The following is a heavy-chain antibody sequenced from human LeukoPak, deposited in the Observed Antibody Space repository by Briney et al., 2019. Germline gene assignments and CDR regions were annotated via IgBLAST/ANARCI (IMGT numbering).Heavy chain of an antibody. V-gene: IGHV4-39*01. CDR1: GGSISSSSYY. CDR2: IYYSGST. J-gene: IGHJ1*01. CDR3: ARLSGGYFPH. Sequence: SETLSLTCTVSGGSISSSSYYWGWIRQPPGKGLEWIGSIYYSGSTYYNPSLKSRVTISVDTSKNQFSLKLSSVTAADTAVYYCARLSGGYFPHWGQGTLVTVSS. D-gene: IGHD7-27*01.